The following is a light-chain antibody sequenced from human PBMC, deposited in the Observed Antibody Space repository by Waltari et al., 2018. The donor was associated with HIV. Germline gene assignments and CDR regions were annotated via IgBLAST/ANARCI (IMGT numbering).Light chain of an antibody. CDR1: RSNIGNND. J-gene: IGLJ3*02. Sequence: QSVLTQPPSASGTPGQRVTISCSGSRSNIGNNDVYWFQHLPGPAPKLLIYRNKQRPSGVPDRFTGAKSGTSASLAISGLRSEDEADYYCDAWDNSLSGRVFGGGTKLTVL. V-gene: IGLV1-47*01. CDR3: DAWDNSLSGRV. CDR2: RNK.